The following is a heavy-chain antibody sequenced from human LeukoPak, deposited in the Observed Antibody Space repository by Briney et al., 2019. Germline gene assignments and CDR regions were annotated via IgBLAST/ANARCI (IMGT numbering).Heavy chain of an antibody. J-gene: IGHJ5*02. CDR2: INHSGST. CDR1: GGSFSGYY. V-gene: IGHV4-34*01. CDR3: ARQYSSSYRFGP. Sequence: SETLPLTCAVYGGSFSGYYWSWIRQPPGKGLEWIGEINHSGSTNYNPSLKSRVTISVDTSKNQFSLKLRSVTAADTAVYYCARQYSSSYRFGPWGQGILVTVSS. D-gene: IGHD6-13*01.